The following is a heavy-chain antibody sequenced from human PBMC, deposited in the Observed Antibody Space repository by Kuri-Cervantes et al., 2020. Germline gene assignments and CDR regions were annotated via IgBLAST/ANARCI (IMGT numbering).Heavy chain of an antibody. V-gene: IGHV1-18*01. CDR2: ISAYNGDT. D-gene: IGHD5-18*01. CDR3: ARDEGPDTARKDYYYMDV. J-gene: IGHJ6*03. Sequence: ASVKVSCKASGYTFTTYGITWVRQAPGQGLEWMGWISAYNGDTNYAQKLQGRVTMTTDTSTSTAYMELSSLRSEDTAVYYCARDEGPDTARKDYYYMDVWGKGTTVTVSS. CDR1: GYTFTTYG.